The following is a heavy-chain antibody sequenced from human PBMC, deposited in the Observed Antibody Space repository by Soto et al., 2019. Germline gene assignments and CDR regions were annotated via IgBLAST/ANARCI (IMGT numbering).Heavy chain of an antibody. J-gene: IGHJ6*02. CDR2: IDPSDSYT. CDR3: ARGGVVPAAIPIQQGNHYYYYGMDV. D-gene: IGHD2-2*01. V-gene: IGHV5-10-1*01. Sequence: PGESLKISCKGSGYSFTSYWISWVRQMPGKGLEWMGRIDPSDSYTNYSPSFQGHVTISADKSISTAYLQWSSLKASDTAMYYCARGGVVPAAIPIQQGNHYYYYGMDVWGQGTTVTVSS. CDR1: GYSFTSYW.